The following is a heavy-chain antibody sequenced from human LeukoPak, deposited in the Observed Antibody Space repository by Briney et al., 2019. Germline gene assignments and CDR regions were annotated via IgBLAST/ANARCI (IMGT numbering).Heavy chain of an antibody. CDR3: AANTYDFWSGFLSPFDY. D-gene: IGHD3-3*01. CDR1: GGSISSYY. J-gene: IGHJ4*02. Sequence: SETLSLTCTVSGGSISSYYWSWIRQPPGKGLEWIGYIYYSGSTNYNPSLKSRVTISVDTSKNQFSLKLSSVTAADTAVYYCAANTYDFWSGFLSPFDYWGQGTLVTVSS. CDR2: IYYSGST. V-gene: IGHV4-59*08.